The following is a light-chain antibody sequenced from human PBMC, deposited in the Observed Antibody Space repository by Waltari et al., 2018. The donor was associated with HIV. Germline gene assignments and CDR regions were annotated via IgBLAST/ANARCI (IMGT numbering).Light chain of an antibody. J-gene: IGLJ3*02. Sequence: QSALTQPRPVSGSPGQSVTISCTGTSSDVGGYNYLSWYQQNPGKAPKFIIYDVTKRPSGVPDRFSGSKSGNTASLTISGLQAEDEADYYCCSYAGNYPVLFGGGTKLTVL. CDR3: CSYAGNYPVL. CDR2: DVT. V-gene: IGLV2-11*01. CDR1: SSDVGGYNY.